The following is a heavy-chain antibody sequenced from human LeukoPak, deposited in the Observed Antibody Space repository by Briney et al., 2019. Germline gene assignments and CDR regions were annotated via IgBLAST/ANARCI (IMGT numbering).Heavy chain of an antibody. Sequence: SETLSLTCSVSGASISTTSYYWGCIRQPPGKGLEWIGSIYYSGSTYYNPSLKSRVTISVDTSKNQFSLKLSSVTAADTAVYYCARDLYSSGWGYFDYWGQGTLATVSS. CDR1: GASISTTSYY. J-gene: IGHJ4*02. CDR2: IYYSGST. D-gene: IGHD6-19*01. CDR3: ARDLYSSGWGYFDY. V-gene: IGHV4-39*02.